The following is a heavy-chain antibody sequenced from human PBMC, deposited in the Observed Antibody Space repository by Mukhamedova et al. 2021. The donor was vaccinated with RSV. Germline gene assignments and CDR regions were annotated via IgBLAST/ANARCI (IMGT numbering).Heavy chain of an antibody. V-gene: IGHV3-33*01. D-gene: IGHD3-16*01. J-gene: IGHJ5*01. Sequence: VRQAPGKGLEWVAVVWTDGRTKIYADSVKGRFTISRDNSKSTLYLQMNNVRVEDTSVYYCARDGGSWAALDAWGHGALVTVSS. CDR3: ARDGGSWAALDA. CDR2: VWTDGRTK.